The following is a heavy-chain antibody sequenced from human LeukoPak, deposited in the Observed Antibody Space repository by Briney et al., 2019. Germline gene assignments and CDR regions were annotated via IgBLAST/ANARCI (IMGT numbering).Heavy chain of an antibody. CDR3: ARHDPSGSYYNDFDC. V-gene: IGHV4-59*08. D-gene: IGHD3-10*01. CDR1: GDSISSYY. J-gene: IGHJ4*01. Sequence: PSETLSLTCTVSGDSISSYYWSWIRQPPGKGLEWIGYIYYSGSTNYNPSLKSRVTLSVDTSKNQFSLKLSSVTAADTAVYYCARHDPSGSYYNDFDCXXXGTLVTVSS. CDR2: IYYSGST.